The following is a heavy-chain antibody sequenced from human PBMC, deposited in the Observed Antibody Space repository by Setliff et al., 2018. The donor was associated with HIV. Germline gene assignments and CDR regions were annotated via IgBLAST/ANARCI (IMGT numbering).Heavy chain of an antibody. J-gene: IGHJ4*02. Sequence: SETLSLTCTVSGGSINSSTYYWGWIRQPPGKGLEWIGSFYYSGRTYYSPSLRSRVTISVDTSKNQFSLRLSSVTAADTAMYYCVRDDYGYNGKGFDFWGQGTLVTVSS. D-gene: IGHD4-17*01. CDR3: VRDDYGYNGKGFDF. CDR1: GGSINSSTYY. CDR2: FYYSGRT. V-gene: IGHV4-39*02.